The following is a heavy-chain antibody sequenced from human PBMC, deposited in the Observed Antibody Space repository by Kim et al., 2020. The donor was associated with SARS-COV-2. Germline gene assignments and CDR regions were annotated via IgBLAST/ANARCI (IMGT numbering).Heavy chain of an antibody. Sequence: GGSLRLSCAASGFTFDDYAMHWVRQAPGKGLEWVSGISWNSGSIGYADSVKGRFTISRDNAKNSLYLQMNSLRAEDTALYYCAKGPTATIAVAGRTHFDYWGQGPLVTVSS. V-gene: IGHV3-9*01. D-gene: IGHD6-19*01. CDR1: GFTFDDYA. CDR2: ISWNSGSI. J-gene: IGHJ4*02. CDR3: AKGPTATIAVAGRTHFDY.